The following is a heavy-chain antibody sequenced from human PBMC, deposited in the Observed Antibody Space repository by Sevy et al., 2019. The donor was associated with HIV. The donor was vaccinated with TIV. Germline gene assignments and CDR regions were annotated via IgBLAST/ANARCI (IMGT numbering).Heavy chain of an antibody. CDR3: AISGRQKEATLDY. D-gene: IGHD3-10*01. CDR2: ISAYNGNT. J-gene: IGHJ4*02. V-gene: IGHV1-18*01. Sequence: ASVKVSCKASGYTFTSYGISWVRQAPGQGLEWMGWISAYNGNTNYAQKLQGRVTMTTDTSTSTAYLELRSLSSDDTAVYSCAISGRQKEATLDYWGQGTLVPVSS. CDR1: GYTFTSYG.